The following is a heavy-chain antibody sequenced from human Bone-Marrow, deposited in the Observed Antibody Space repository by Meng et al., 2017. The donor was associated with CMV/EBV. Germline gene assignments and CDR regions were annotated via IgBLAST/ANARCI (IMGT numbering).Heavy chain of an antibody. J-gene: IGHJ5*02. CDR3: SRTGQWELLGGRAFAP. V-gene: IGHV1-18*01. CDR1: GYTFTSYG. Sequence: ASVKVSCKASGYTFTSYGISWVRQAPGQGLEWMGWISAYNGNTNYAQKLQGRVTMTTDTSTSTAYMELRCLRSDDTAVYYCSRTGQWELLGGRAFAPWGHGNLVTVAS. D-gene: IGHD1-26*01. CDR2: ISAYNGNT.